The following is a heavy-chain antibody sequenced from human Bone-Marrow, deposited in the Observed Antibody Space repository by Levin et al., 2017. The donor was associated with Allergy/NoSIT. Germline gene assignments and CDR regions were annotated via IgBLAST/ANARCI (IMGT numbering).Heavy chain of an antibody. CDR1: GGSINNFY. CDR2: IYSSGST. J-gene: IGHJ5*02. Sequence: SQTLSLTCNVSGGSINNFYWSWIRQPAGKGLEWVGRIYSSGSTNYNPSLKSRVTMSVDTSKNQFSLKLTSVTAADTAMYYCAQDRGADLGWFVPWGQGTLVTVSS. CDR3: AQDRGADLGWFVP. V-gene: IGHV4-4*07. D-gene: IGHD3-16*01.